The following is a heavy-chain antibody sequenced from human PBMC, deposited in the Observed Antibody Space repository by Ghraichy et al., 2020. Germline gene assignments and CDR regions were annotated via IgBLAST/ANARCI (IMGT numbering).Heavy chain of an antibody. CDR2: ISGSGGTT. Sequence: GGSLRLSCAASGFAFSGYAMNWVRQAPGKGLEWVSTISGSGGTTYYADSVKGRFTISRDNSKNTLYLQMNGLRAEDTAVYYCAKHYYASGIRVAFDIWGQGTMVTVSS. D-gene: IGHD3-10*01. CDR1: GFAFSGYA. CDR3: AKHYYASGIRVAFDI. J-gene: IGHJ3*02. V-gene: IGHV3-23*01.